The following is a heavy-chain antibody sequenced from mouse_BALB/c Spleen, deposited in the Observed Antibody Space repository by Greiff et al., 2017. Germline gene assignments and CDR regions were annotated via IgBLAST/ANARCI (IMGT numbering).Heavy chain of an antibody. CDR2: ISSGSSTI. V-gene: IGHV5-17*02. D-gene: IGHD2-14*01. Sequence: EVHLVESGGGLVQPGGSRKLSCAASGFTFSSFGMHWVRQAPEKGLEWVAYISSGSSTIYYADTVKGRFTISRDNPKNTLFLQMNSLRSEDTAMYYGARSEISTTGGSYYYAMDYWGQGTSVTVSS. CDR3: ARSEISTTGGSYYYAMDY. CDR1: GFTFSSFG. J-gene: IGHJ4*01.